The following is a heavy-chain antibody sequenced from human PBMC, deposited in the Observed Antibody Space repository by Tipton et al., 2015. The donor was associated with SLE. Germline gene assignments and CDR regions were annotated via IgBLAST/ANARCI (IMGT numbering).Heavy chain of an antibody. CDR1: GYSFTGYW. CDR2: MYPGDSDT. V-gene: IGHV5-51*03. D-gene: IGHD2-15*01. Sequence: VQLVQSGAEVKKPGKSLKISCKGSGYSFTGYWIGWVRQMPGKGLEWMGIMYPGDSDTRYSPSFQGQVTISAEGSICTAYLQWSSLKASDTAMYYCARYYCSGGSCYFDYWGQGTLVTVSS. J-gene: IGHJ4*02. CDR3: ARYYCSGGSCYFDY.